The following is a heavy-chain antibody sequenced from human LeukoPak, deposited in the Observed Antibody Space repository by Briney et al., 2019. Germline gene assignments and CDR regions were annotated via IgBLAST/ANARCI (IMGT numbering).Heavy chain of an antibody. CDR2: IYYTGNT. D-gene: IGHD6-13*01. J-gene: IGHJ4*02. Sequence: SETLSLTCAVSGGSISSGGYSWSWIRQPPGKAMEFIAYIYYTGNTYFNPSLKSRVTISVDTSKNQFSLKLTSVTAADTAAYYCARVRAAAIPYYFDYWGQGTLVTVSS. CDR3: ARVRAAAIPYYFDY. CDR1: GGSISSGGYS. V-gene: IGHV4-30-4*07.